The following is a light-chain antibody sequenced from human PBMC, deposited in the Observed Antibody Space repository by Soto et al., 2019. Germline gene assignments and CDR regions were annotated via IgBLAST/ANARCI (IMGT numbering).Light chain of an antibody. CDR3: QQYNNWPRAT. J-gene: IGKJ4*02. Sequence: VLMQSAATPSVSRGERANLSCRASQSINDNLAGYHHQPVQAPRLIMXRTSTRATGFPARFSAGGSGTDFNLTLSSLQSEDFAMYHGQQYNNWPRATFGGGTKVDIK. CDR2: RTS. V-gene: IGKV3-15*01. CDR1: QSINDN.